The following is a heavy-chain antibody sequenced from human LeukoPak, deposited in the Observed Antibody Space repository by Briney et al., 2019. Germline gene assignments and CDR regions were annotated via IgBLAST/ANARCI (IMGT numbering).Heavy chain of an antibody. V-gene: IGHV3-30*02. D-gene: IGHD5-12*01. CDR2: IRYDGSNK. CDR3: AGDNIVAPRDYYYYYYMDV. Sequence: GGSLRLSCAASGFTFSSYGMHWVRQAPGKGLEWVAFIRYDGSNKYYADSVKGRFTISRDNSKNTLYLQMNSLRAEDTAVYYCAGDNIVAPRDYYYYYYMDVWGKGTTVTVSS. J-gene: IGHJ6*03. CDR1: GFTFSSYG.